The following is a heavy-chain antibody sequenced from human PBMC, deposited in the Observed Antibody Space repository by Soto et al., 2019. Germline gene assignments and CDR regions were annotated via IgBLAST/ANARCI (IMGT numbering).Heavy chain of an antibody. J-gene: IGHJ4*02. CDR2: ISYDGSNK. CDR3: AKDKVDFWSGYYSG. CDR1: GFTFSSYG. Sequence: GGSLRLSCAASGFTFSSYGMHWVRQAPGKGLEWVAVISYDGSNKYYADSVKGRFTISRDNSKNTLYLQMNSLRAEDTAVYYCAKDKVDFWSGYYSGWGQGTLVTVSS. V-gene: IGHV3-30*18. D-gene: IGHD3-3*01.